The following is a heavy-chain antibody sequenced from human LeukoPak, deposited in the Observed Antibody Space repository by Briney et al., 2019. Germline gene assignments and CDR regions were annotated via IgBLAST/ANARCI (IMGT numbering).Heavy chain of an antibody. J-gene: IGHJ6*03. D-gene: IGHD6-13*01. CDR1: GYTFTGYY. CDR3: ARNEKTPQQLATLYYYYYMDV. CDR2: INTNSRGT. V-gene: IGHV1-2*02. Sequence: ASVKLSCKASGYTFTGYYMHWVRHAPGQGLEWIWWINTNSRGTNYAQKFQGRVTMTRDTSISTAYMELSRLRSDDTAVYDCARNEKTPQQLATLYYYYYMDVWGKGTTVTVSS.